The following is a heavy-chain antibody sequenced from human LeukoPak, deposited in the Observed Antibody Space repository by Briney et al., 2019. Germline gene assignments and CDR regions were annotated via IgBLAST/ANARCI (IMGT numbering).Heavy chain of an antibody. D-gene: IGHD4-17*01. J-gene: IGHJ4*02. V-gene: IGHV4-39*01. Sequence: SETLSLTCTVSGGSISSSSYYWGWIRQPPGKGLEWIGSIYYSGSTYYNPSLKSRVTISVDTSKNQFSLKLSSVTAADPAVYYCARFSATVTLWGQGTLVTVSS. CDR3: ARFSATVTL. CDR1: GGSISSSSYY. CDR2: IYYSGST.